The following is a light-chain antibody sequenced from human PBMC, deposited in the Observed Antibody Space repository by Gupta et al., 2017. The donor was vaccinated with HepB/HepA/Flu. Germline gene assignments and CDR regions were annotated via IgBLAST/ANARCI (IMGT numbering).Light chain of an antibody. CDR3: QVWDSSSDHPV. Sequence: SYVLTQPPSVSVAPGKTARITCGGNNIGCKSVHWYQQKPGQAPVLVIYYDSDRPSGHPERFSGSNSGNTATLTISRVEAGDEADYYCQVWDSSSDHPVFGGGTKLTVL. CDR2: YDS. J-gene: IGLJ2*01. CDR1: NIGCKS. V-gene: IGLV3-21*04.